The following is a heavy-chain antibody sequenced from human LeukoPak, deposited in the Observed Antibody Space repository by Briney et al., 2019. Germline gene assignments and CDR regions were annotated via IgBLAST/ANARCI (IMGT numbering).Heavy chain of an antibody. J-gene: IGHJ3*02. CDR1: GGSFSGYY. V-gene: IGHV4-34*01. Sequence: PSETLSLTCAVYGGSFSGYYWSWIRQPPGKGLEWIGEINHSGSTNYNPSLKSRVTISVDTSKNQFSLKLSSVTAADTAVYYCARDPSGLVPDAFDIWGQGTMVTVSS. D-gene: IGHD6-19*01. CDR3: ARDPSGLVPDAFDI. CDR2: INHSGST.